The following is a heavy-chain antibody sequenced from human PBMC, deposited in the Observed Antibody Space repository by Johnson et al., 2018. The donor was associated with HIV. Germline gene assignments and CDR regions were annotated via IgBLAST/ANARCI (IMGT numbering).Heavy chain of an antibody. CDR1: GFTFSSYA. J-gene: IGHJ3*02. Sequence: VQLVESGGGLIQPGGSLRLSCEASGFTFSSYAKNWVRQAPGKGLEWVSAISGRGGSTYYADSVKGRFTISRDNSKNTLYLQMNSLRAEDTALYYCAKDRSTGWYPAFDIWGQGTMVTVSS. CDR2: ISGRGGST. D-gene: IGHD6-19*01. CDR3: AKDRSTGWYPAFDI. V-gene: IGHV3-23*04.